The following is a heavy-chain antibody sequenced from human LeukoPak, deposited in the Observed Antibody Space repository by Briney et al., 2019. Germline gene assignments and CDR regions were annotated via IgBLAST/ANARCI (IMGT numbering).Heavy chain of an antibody. Sequence: SETLSLTCTVSGASLSSTTYYWGWIRQPPRKGLEWIASIYYSGSTYYNPSLKSRVTISVDTSKNQFSLKLSSVTAADTAVYYCARHKYSSGWPPEGAFDIWGQGTMVTVSS. V-gene: IGHV4-39*01. D-gene: IGHD6-19*01. CDR3: ARHKYSSGWPPEGAFDI. CDR1: GASLSSTTYY. CDR2: IYYSGST. J-gene: IGHJ3*02.